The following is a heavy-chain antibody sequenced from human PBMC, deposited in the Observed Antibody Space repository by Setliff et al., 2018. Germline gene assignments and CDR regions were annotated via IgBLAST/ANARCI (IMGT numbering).Heavy chain of an antibody. D-gene: IGHD3-22*01. Sequence: ASVKVSCKASGYTFVNYGINWVRQAPGQGLEWVGWIKTFSFKAKYAQKLQGRVTMTTDTSTSTAYMELRSLRSDDTAVYYCARINFYVSSGYYYAPDYWGQGTLVTVS. CDR3: ARINFYVSSGYYYAPDY. CDR1: GYTFVNYG. V-gene: IGHV1-18*01. CDR2: IKTFSFKA. J-gene: IGHJ4*02.